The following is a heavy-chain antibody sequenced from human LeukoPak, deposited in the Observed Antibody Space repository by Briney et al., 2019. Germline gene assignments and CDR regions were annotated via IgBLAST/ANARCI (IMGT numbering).Heavy chain of an antibody. V-gene: IGHV3-23*01. J-gene: IGHJ4*02. CDR2: IGVGGGTT. CDR3: TRDLRGVIPFDY. D-gene: IGHD3-10*01. CDR1: GFTFSTYA. Sequence: GGSLRLSCAASGFTFSTYAMSWFRQAPGKGLEWVSFIGVGGGTTYYADSVKGRFTISRDNSKNTLYLQMNSLRVEDTAVYYCTRDLRGVIPFDYWGQGTLVTVSS.